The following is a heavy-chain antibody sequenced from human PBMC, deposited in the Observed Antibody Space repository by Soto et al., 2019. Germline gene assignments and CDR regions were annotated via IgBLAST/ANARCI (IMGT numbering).Heavy chain of an antibody. D-gene: IGHD3-10*01. CDR1: GGSISSGGYY. J-gene: IGHJ4*02. CDR3: ARGPGTMAKIDY. Sequence: QVQLQESGPGLVKPSQTLSLTCTVSGGSISSGGYYWSWIRQHPGKGLEWIGYIYYSGSTYYNPALKRRVTVSLDTSQNQSSLTLRSVTAADTAVYYCARGPGTMAKIDYWGQGTLVTVSS. V-gene: IGHV4-31*03. CDR2: IYYSGST.